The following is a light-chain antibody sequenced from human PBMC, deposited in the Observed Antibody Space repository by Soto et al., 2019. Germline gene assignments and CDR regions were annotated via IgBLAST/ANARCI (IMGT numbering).Light chain of an antibody. CDR3: GAWDSSRGVVV. CDR1: SSNIGINS. J-gene: IGLJ3*02. CDR2: DND. Sequence: QSALTQPPSVSAAPGQKVTISCSGSSSNIGINSLSWYQQLPGTAPKLLIHDNDARPSGIPDRFSGSKSGTSATLGITGLQTGDEADYYCGAWDSSRGVVVFGGGTKLTVL. V-gene: IGLV1-51*01.